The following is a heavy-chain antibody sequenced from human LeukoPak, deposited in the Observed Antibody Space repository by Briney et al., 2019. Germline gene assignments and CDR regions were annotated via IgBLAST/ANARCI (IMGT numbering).Heavy chain of an antibody. D-gene: IGHD3-9*01. CDR2: ITNSGSTS. CDR1: RFTFSDYN. V-gene: IGHV3-11*01. J-gene: IGHJ6*02. Sequence: GGSLRLSCAPSRFTFSDYNMNWPRQSPGKGREGVSYITNSGSTSRYEDSVKGRFTISRDNAKISLYLQMNSLRAEDTAVYYCARSIGLTGGGVDVWGQGTTVTVS. CDR3: ARSIGLTGGGVDV.